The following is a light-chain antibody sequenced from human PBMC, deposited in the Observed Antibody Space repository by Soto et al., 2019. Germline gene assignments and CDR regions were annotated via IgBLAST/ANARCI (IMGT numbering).Light chain of an antibody. CDR3: QSYDSSLSGYV. V-gene: IGLV1-40*01. CDR2: GNS. Sequence: QSVLTQPPSVSGAPGQRDTISCTGSSSNIGAGYDVHWYQQLPGTAPKLLIYGNSNRPYGVPDRFSGSKSGTSASLAITGLQAYDVADYYCQSYDSSLSGYVFGTGTKLTVL. J-gene: IGLJ1*01. CDR1: SSNIGAGYD.